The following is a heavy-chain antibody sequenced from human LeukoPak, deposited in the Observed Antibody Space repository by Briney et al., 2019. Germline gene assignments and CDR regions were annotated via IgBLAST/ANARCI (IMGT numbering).Heavy chain of an antibody. Sequence: SETLSLTCTVSGGSISSSSYYWGWIRQPPGKGLEWIGSIYYSGSTYYNPSLKSRVTISVDTSKNQFSLKLSSVTAADTAGYYCARVDGNWGNGDYWGQGTLVTVSS. J-gene: IGHJ4*02. CDR3: ARVDGNWGNGDY. CDR2: IYYSGST. CDR1: GGSISSSSYY. D-gene: IGHD7-27*01. V-gene: IGHV4-39*01.